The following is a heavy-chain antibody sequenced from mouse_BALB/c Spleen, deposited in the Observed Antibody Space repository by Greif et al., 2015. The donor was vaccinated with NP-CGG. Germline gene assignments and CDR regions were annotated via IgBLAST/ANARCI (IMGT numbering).Heavy chain of an antibody. D-gene: IGHD1-1*01. V-gene: IGHV1-4*01. Sequence: QVQLQQSGAELARPGASVKMSCKASGYTFTSCTMHWVKQRPGQGLEWIGYINPSSGYTNYNQKFKDKATLTADKSSSTAYMQLSSLTSEDSAVYYCARGDYGSSYGFAYWGQGTLVTVSA. CDR2: INPSSGYT. CDR1: GYTFTSCT. J-gene: IGHJ3*01. CDR3: ARGDYGSSYGFAY.